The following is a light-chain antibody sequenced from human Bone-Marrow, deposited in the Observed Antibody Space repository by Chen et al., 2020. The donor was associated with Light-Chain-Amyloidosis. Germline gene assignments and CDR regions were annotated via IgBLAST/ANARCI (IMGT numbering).Light chain of an antibody. CDR1: QSVLSTSNNKNY. Sequence: DIVMTQSPDSLAVSLGERATINCKSTQSVLSTSNNKNYIAWSQQKPGQPLKLLVSWASMRESGVPDRLSGSGSGTDFTLTISSLQAEDVAVYYCQQYLSAPLTFGGGTKVEIK. J-gene: IGKJ4*01. CDR2: WAS. CDR3: QQYLSAPLT. V-gene: IGKV4-1*01.